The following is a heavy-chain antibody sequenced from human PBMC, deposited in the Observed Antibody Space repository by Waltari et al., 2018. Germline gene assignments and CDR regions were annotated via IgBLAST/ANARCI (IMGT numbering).Heavy chain of an antibody. CDR1: GFTFSSYG. J-gene: IGHJ3*02. CDR2: ISYDGSNK. Sequence: QVQLVESGGGVVQPGRSLRLSCAASGFTFSSYGMHWVRQAPGKGLEWVAGISYDGSNKYYADSVKGRFTISRDNSKNTLYLQMNSLRAEDTAVYYCAKSYDFWSGSNDAFDIWGQGTMVTVSS. CDR3: AKSYDFWSGSNDAFDI. D-gene: IGHD3-3*01. V-gene: IGHV3-30*18.